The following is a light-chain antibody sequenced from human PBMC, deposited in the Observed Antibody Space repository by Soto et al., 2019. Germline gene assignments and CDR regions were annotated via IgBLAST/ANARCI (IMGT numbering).Light chain of an antibody. J-gene: IGKJ4*01. CDR2: WAS. CDR1: HIVYYKSTKANY. Sequence: IVMTQSPDSVAVSLGERATINCRSSHIVYYKSTKANYFSWYQQKPGQPPKLLIHWASNRELGVPDRFSGSGSGTDFTLTINSLPAEDVSVYYCQQYYGTPFTFGGGTKVEIK. V-gene: IGKV4-1*01. CDR3: QQYYGTPFT.